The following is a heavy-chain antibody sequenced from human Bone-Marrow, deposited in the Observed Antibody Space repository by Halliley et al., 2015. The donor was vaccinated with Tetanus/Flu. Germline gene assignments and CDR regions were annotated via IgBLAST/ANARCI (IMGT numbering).Heavy chain of an antibody. J-gene: IGHJ4*02. CDR1: GFTFRNYG. Sequence: SLRLSCAASGFTFRNYGMHWVRQAPGKGLEWVAVVWYDSSNKYYGDSVKGRFTISRDNSKNTLSLQMNSLRAEDTAVYFCARVSGKNYPGNIDYWGQGTLVTVSS. CDR2: VWYDSSNK. V-gene: IGHV3-33*08. D-gene: IGHD5-12*01. CDR3: ARVSGKNYPGNIDY.